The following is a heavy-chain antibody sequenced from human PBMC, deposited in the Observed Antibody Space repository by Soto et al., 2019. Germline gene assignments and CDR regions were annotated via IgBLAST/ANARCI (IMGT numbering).Heavy chain of an antibody. V-gene: IGHV3-9*01. Sequence: GGSLRLSCAASRFTFYDYAMHWVRQAPGKGLEWISGISWNSGNIVYADSVKGRFTISRDNAKNSLYLQMHSLRAEDTALYYCAKEKLSRSYFDYWGQGTLVTVSS. CDR1: RFTFYDYA. D-gene: IGHD3-16*02. CDR2: ISWNSGNI. CDR3: AKEKLSRSYFDY. J-gene: IGHJ4*02.